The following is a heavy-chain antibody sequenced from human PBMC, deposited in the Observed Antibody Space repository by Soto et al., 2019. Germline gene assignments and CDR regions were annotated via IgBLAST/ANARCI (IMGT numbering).Heavy chain of an antibody. V-gene: IGHV3-15*01. CDR1: GFTFSNAW. J-gene: IGHJ4*02. CDR3: TTGATLTYYDFWSGSDIDY. CDR2: IKSKTDGGTT. Sequence: GSLRLSCASSGFTFSNAWMSWVRQAPGKGLEWVGRIKSKTDGGTTDYAAPVKGRFTISRDDSKNTLYLQMNSLKTEDTAVYYCTTGATLTYYDFWSGSDIDYWGQGTLVTVSS. D-gene: IGHD3-3*01.